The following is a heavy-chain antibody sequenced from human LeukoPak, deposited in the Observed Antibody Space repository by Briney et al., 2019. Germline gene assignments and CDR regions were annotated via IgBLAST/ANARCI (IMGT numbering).Heavy chain of an antibody. CDR1: GYTFTDYY. J-gene: IGHJ3*02. CDR2: VDPEDGET. D-gene: IGHD6-19*01. Sequence: ASVKVSCKVSGYTFTDYYMHWVQQAPGKGLGWMGLVDPEDGETIYAEKFQGRVTITADTSTDTAYMELSSLRSEDTAVYYCATEGLIAVAGTVAFDIWGQGTMVTVSS. V-gene: IGHV1-69-2*01. CDR3: ATEGLIAVAGTVAFDI.